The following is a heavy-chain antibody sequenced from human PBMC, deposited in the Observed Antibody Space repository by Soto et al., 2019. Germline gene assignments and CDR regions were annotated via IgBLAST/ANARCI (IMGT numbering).Heavy chain of an antibody. CDR1: GGTFSSYA. J-gene: IGHJ4*02. Sequence: SVKVSCKASGGTFSSYAISWVRQAPGQGLEWMGGIIPIFGTANYAQKFQGRVTITADKSTSTAYMELSSLRSEDTAVYYCARDRYYGSGSYYVPYYFDYWGQGTLVTVSS. CDR3: ARDRYYGSGSYYVPYYFDY. V-gene: IGHV1-69*06. D-gene: IGHD3-10*01. CDR2: IIPIFGTA.